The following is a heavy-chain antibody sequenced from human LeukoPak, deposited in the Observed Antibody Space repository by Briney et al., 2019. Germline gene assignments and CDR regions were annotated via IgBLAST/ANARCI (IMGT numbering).Heavy chain of an antibody. CDR3: ARDSHAYFDAFDI. D-gene: IGHD2/OR15-2a*01. V-gene: IGHV4-61*02. J-gene: IGHJ3*02. Sequence: SETLSLTCTVSGGSISGNYYWSWIRQPAGKGLEWIGRIYARGNTNYNPSLKSRVTISVDTSKNQFSLKLSSVTAADTAVYFCARDSHAYFDAFDIWGQGTMVTVSS. CDR2: IYARGNT. CDR1: GGSISGNYY.